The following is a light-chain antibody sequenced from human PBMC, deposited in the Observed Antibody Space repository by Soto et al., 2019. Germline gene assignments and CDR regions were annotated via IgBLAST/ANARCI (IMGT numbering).Light chain of an antibody. CDR3: SSYTSSSTYV. V-gene: IGLV2-14*03. J-gene: IGLJ1*01. CDR2: DVS. CDR1: SSDVGGYDY. Sequence: ALTQPASVSGSPGQSIAISCTGTSSDVGGYDYVSWYQQHPGKAPKLMIYDVSNRPSGVSNRFSGSKSDNTASLTISGLQAEDEADYYCSSYTSSSTYVFGTGTKVTVL.